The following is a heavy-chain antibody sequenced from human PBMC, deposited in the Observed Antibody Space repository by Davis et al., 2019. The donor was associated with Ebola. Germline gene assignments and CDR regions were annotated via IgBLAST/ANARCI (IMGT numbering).Heavy chain of an antibody. V-gene: IGHV3-53*01. Sequence: PGGSLRLSCAASGFTFSSYSMSWVRQAPGKGLEWVSVIYSGGSTYYADSVKGRFTISRDNSKNTLYLQMNSLRAEDTAVYYCARDARESYYYYGMDVWGQGTTVTVSS. CDR1: GFTFSSYS. CDR2: IYSGGST. CDR3: ARDARESYYYYGMDV. J-gene: IGHJ6*02.